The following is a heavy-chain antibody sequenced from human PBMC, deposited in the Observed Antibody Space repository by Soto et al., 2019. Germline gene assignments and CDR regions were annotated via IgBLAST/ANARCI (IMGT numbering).Heavy chain of an antibody. Sequence: EVQLVESGGGLVQPGGSLRLSCAASGFTFSSQWMYWVRQSPGKGPVWVSYINSDGSRIAYADSVKGRFTISRDNAKNTLYLQMNSLRVEDTAVYYCVRDIRWGRGTRVTVSS. J-gene: IGHJ4*02. CDR3: VRDIR. CDR1: GFTFSSQW. CDR2: INSDGSRI. V-gene: IGHV3-74*03.